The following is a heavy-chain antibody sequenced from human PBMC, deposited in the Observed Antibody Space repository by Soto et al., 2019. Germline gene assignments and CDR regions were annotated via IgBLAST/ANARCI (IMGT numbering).Heavy chain of an antibody. J-gene: IGHJ4*02. CDR3: AREGRTIFGVVNHFDY. Sequence: GGSLRLSCAASGFTVSSNYMSWVRQAPGKGLEWVSVIYSGGSTYYADSVKGRFTISRDNSKNTLYLQMNSLRAEDTAVYYCAREGRTIFGVVNHFDYWGQGTLVTVSS. CDR2: IYSGGST. V-gene: IGHV3-66*01. D-gene: IGHD3-3*01. CDR1: GFTVSSNY.